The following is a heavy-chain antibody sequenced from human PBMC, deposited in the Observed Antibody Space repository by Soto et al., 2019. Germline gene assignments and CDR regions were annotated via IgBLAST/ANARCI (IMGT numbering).Heavy chain of an antibody. J-gene: IGHJ4*02. CDR3: ARSVAVPGAHIDY. CDR1: GGSISGSY. Sequence: SETLSLTCSVSGGSISGSYWSWIRQSPGKGLEWLGYVYYTGSTNYSPSLRSRVSISVDTSKNEFSLRLSSVTAADTAVYFCARSVAVPGAHIDYWGQGTQVTGSS. V-gene: IGHV4-59*01. CDR2: VYYTGST. D-gene: IGHD6-19*01.